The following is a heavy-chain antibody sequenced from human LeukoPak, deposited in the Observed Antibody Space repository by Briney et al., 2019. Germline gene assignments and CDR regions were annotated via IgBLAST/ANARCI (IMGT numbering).Heavy chain of an antibody. CDR1: GFTFTDYI. D-gene: IGHD3-10*01. V-gene: IGHV3-23*01. CDR3: ARDIRGSGNYGWFDP. Sequence: GGSLRLSCAASGFTFTDYIFTWVRQAPGKGLEWVAAISDSGGTTYYVDSVRGRFTISRDNSKNTLYLQMNSLRAEDTAIYSCARDIRGSGNYGWFDPWGQGTLVTVSS. J-gene: IGHJ5*02. CDR2: ISDSGGTT.